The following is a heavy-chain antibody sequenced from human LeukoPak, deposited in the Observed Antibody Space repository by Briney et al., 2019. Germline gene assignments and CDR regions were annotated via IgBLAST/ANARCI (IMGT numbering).Heavy chain of an antibody. CDR2: IIPIFGTA. V-gene: IGHV1-69*13. CDR1: GGTFSSYA. D-gene: IGHD3-10*01. Sequence: SVKVSCKASGGTFSSYAISWVRQAPGQGLEGMGGIIPIFGTANYAQKFQGRVTITADESTSTAYMELSSLRSEDTAVYYCARIHYYGSGSYYTSDYWGQGTLVTVSS. J-gene: IGHJ4*02. CDR3: ARIHYYGSGSYYTSDY.